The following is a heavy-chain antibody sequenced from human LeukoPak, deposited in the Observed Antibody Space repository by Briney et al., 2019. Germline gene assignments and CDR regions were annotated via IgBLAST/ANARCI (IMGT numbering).Heavy chain of an antibody. J-gene: IGHJ4*02. V-gene: IGHV3-49*04. CDR3: TRFSAGYDFDY. CDR1: GFPFSSYW. CDR2: IRSKVYGGTT. D-gene: IGHD2-2*01. Sequence: GGSLRLSCAASGFPFSSYWMAWVRQAPGKGLEWVGFIRSKVYGGTTEYAAFLKGRFTISRDDSKSIAYLQMNSLKTEDTAVYYCTRFSAGYDFDYWGQGTLVTVSS.